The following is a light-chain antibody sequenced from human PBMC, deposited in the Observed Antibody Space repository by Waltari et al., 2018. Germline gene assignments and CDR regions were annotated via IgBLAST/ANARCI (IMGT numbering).Light chain of an antibody. CDR1: QCVLYSSNNKNY. CDR3: QQYYSTWT. CDR2: WAP. J-gene: IGKJ1*01. V-gene: IGKV4-1*01. Sequence: DIVMTQSPDSLAVSLGERATINCKSSQCVLYSSNNKNYLAWYQQKPGHPPKLLIYWAPTREPGVPDRVGGGGSGTDFTLTISSLQAEDVAVYYCQQYYSTWTFGQGTKVEIK.